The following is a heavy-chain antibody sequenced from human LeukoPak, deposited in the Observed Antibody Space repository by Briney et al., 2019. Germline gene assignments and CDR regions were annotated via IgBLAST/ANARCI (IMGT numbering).Heavy chain of an antibody. CDR1: GFTVSSNY. Sequence: GGSLRLSCAASGFTVSSNYMSWVRQAPGKGLEWVSVIYSGGSTYYADSVKGRFTISRDNSKNTLYLQMNSLRAEDTAVYYCARGTGYYYYYYYYMDVWGKGTTVTVSS. V-gene: IGHV3-66*01. D-gene: IGHD3/OR15-3a*01. CDR3: ARGTGYYYYYYYYMDV. J-gene: IGHJ6*03. CDR2: IYSGGST.